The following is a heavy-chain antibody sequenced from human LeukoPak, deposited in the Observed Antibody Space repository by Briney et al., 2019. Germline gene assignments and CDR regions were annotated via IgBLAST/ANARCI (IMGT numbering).Heavy chain of an antibody. Sequence: PGGSLRLSCAASAFTFISYAMHWVRQAPGKGLEWVAVISYDGSNKYYADSVEGRFTISTDNSKNTLYLQMDRLRAEDTAIYYCADTGSYSLYWGQGTLVTVSS. V-gene: IGHV3-30*04. CDR3: ADTGSYSLY. D-gene: IGHD1-26*01. CDR1: AFTFISYA. J-gene: IGHJ4*02. CDR2: ISYDGSNK.